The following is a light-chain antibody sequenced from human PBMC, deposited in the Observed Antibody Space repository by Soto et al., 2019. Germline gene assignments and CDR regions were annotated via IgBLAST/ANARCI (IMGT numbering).Light chain of an antibody. CDR2: DVN. CDR3: SSYTTSSTLV. V-gene: IGLV2-14*01. Sequence: QSALTQPASVSGSPGQSIAISCTGTNSDVGAYNYVAWYQQYPGKAPKLMIFDVNNRPSGVSSRFSGSKSGNTASLTISGLQAEDEADYYCSSYTTSSTLVFGGGTQLTVL. CDR1: NSDVGAYNY. J-gene: IGLJ2*01.